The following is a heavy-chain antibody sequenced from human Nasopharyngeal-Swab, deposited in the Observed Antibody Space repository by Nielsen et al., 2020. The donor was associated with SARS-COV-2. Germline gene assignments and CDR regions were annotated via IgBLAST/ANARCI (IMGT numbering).Heavy chain of an antibody. CDR3: AKANVLFWFGQFKNDGFDI. CDR2: ISYEGSKK. D-gene: IGHD3-10*01. J-gene: IGHJ3*02. Sequence: GESLKISCTASVFSFNNYGMHWVRPAPGKGLEWVAVISYEGSKKYYAESVEGRFTISRDFSKSTLYLQMNSLTPEDTAMYYCAKANVLFWFGQFKNDGFDIWGQGTMVAVSS. V-gene: IGHV3-30*18. CDR1: VFSFNNYG.